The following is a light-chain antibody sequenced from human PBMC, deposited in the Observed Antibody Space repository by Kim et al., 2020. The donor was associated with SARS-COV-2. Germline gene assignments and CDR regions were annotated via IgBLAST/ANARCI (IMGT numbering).Light chain of an antibody. CDR2: RNN. CDR3: AAWDDSLSGVV. J-gene: IGLJ2*01. Sequence: TFSCSASNSNIGSNYVYWSQQLPGTAPNLLIYRNNQRPSVVPDRFSGSTSGTSASLAISGLRSEDEADYYCAAWDDSLSGVVFGGGTQLTVL. CDR1: NSNIGSNY. V-gene: IGLV1-47*01.